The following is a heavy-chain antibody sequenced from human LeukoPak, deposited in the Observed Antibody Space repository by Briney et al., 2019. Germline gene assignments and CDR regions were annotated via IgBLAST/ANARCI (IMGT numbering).Heavy chain of an antibody. CDR3: ARNPTVAGRQRGFDP. J-gene: IGHJ5*02. CDR2: INPNSGGT. D-gene: IGHD6-19*01. V-gene: IGHV1-2*02. Sequence: ASVKVSCKASGYTFTGYYMHWVRQAPGQGLEWMGWINPNSGGTNYVQKFQGRVTMTRDTSISTAYMELSRLRSDDTAVYYCARNPTVAGRQRGFDPWGQGTLVTVSS. CDR1: GYTFTGYY.